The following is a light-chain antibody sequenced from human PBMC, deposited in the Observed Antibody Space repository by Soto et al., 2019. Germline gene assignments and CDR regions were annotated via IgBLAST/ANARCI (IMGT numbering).Light chain of an antibody. CDR3: QQYNNWPAYS. CDR2: GAS. V-gene: IGKV3-15*01. J-gene: IGKJ2*01. Sequence: EIVLTQSPATMSLSPGEGATLSCRASQRIGYSLAWYQQKPGLAPRLLIFGASTRITGIPARFSGSGSGTGFTLTISSRQSDDCAVYYCQQYNNWPAYSFGQGTKLEIK. CDR1: QRIGYS.